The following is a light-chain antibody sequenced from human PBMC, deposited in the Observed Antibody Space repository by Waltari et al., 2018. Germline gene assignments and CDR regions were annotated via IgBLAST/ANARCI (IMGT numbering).Light chain of an antibody. CDR1: GRDIGAYDY. CDR2: QVS. J-gene: IGLJ2*01. CDR3: SSYSTSTYPI. Sequence: QSALTQPASVSASLGQSITISCTGTGRDIGAYDYVPWYQQHPGKAPTLIIFQVSNRPSGVSDRFSASKAGMTASLSISGLRTDDEAIYYCSSYSTSTYPIFGGGTKVTVL. V-gene: IGLV2-14*01.